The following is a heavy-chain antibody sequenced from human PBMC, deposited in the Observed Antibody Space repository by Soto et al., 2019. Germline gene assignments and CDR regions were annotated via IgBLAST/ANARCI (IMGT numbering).Heavy chain of an antibody. CDR3: AKVVGYYDILTGYFDY. D-gene: IGHD3-9*01. V-gene: IGHV3-23*01. CDR2: ISGSGGST. CDR1: GSTFSSYA. Sequence: GGSLRLSCAASGSTFSSYAMSWVRQAPGKGLEWVSAISGSGGSTYYADSVKGRFTISRDNSKNTLYLQMNSLRAEDTAVYYCAKVVGYYDILTGYFDYWGQGTLVTVS. J-gene: IGHJ4*02.